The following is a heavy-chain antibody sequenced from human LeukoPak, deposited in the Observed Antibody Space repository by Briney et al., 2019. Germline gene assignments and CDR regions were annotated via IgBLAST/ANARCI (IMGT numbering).Heavy chain of an antibody. J-gene: IGHJ5*02. V-gene: IGHV3-48*04. CDR1: GFTFSSYS. Sequence: GGSLRLSCAASGFTFSSYSMNRVRQAPGKGLEWVSYISSSSSTIYYADSVKGRFTISRDNAKNSLYLQMNSLRAEDTAVYYCARVVGVSYRRRGFDHWGQGTLVTVSS. D-gene: IGHD1-26*01. CDR2: ISSSSSTI. CDR3: ARVVGVSYRRRGFDH.